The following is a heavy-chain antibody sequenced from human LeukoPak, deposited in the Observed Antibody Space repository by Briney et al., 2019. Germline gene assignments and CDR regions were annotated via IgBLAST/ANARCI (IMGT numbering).Heavy chain of an antibody. CDR3: ARGAYYYGSGSYPNTFDP. J-gene: IGHJ5*02. Sequence: SETLSLTCAVYGGSFSGYYWSWIRQHPGKGLEWIGYIYYSGSTYYNPSLKSRVTISVDTSKNQFSLKLSSVTAADTAVYYCARGAYYYGSGSYPNTFDPWGQGTLVTVSS. D-gene: IGHD3-10*01. V-gene: IGHV4-31*11. CDR1: GGSFSGYY. CDR2: IYYSGST.